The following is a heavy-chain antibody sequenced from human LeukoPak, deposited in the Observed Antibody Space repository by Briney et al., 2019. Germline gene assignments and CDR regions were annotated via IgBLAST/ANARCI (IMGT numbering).Heavy chain of an antibody. Sequence: PGGSLRLSCAASGFTVSNNYMSWVRQAPGKGLEWVSAISGSGGSTYYADSVKGRFTISRDNSKNTLYLQMNSLRAEDTAVYYCAKDHSGWYGDYYYYGMDVWGQGTTVTVSS. CDR1: GFTVSNNY. D-gene: IGHD6-19*01. V-gene: IGHV3-23*01. CDR2: ISGSGGST. CDR3: AKDHSGWYGDYYYYGMDV. J-gene: IGHJ6*02.